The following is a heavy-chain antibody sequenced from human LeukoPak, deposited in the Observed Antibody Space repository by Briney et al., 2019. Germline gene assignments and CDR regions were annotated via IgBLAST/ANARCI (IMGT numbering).Heavy chain of an antibody. V-gene: IGHV3-48*03. J-gene: IGHJ6*03. CDR3: ARDQYCGGDCAGAIYYYYYYMDV. D-gene: IGHD2-21*02. CDR1: GFTFSSYE. Sequence: PGGSLRLSCAASGFTFSSYEMNWVRQAPGKGLEWVSYISSSGSTIYYADSVKGRFTISRDNAKNSLYLQMNSLRAEDTAVYYCARDQYCGGDCAGAIYYYYYYMDVWGKGTTVTISS. CDR2: ISSSGSTI.